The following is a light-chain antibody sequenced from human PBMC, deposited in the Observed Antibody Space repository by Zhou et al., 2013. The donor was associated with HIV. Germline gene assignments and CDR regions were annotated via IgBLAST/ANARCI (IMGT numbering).Light chain of an antibody. Sequence: IQLTQSPSSLSAFVGDRVTITCRASQSISSWLAWYQQKPGKAPKLLIYDASNLETGVPSRFSGSESGTDFTFTISSLQPEDIATYYCQQYDTLPVTFGPGTKVDVK. CDR2: DAS. CDR1: QSISSW. J-gene: IGKJ3*01. V-gene: IGKV1-33*01. CDR3: QQYDTLPVT.